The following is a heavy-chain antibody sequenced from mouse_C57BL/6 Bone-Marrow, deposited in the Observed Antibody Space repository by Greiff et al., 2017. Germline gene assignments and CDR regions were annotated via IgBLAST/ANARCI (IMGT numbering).Heavy chain of an antibody. Sequence: QVQLQQSGAELARPGASVKMSCKASGYTFTSYTMHWVKQRPGQGLEWIGYINPSSGYTKYNQKFKDKATLTADKSSSTAYMQLSSLTSEDSAVYYCARKERDWYFDVWGTGTTVTVSS. CDR1: GYTFTSYT. J-gene: IGHJ1*03. V-gene: IGHV1-4*01. CDR3: ARKERDWYFDV. CDR2: INPSSGYT.